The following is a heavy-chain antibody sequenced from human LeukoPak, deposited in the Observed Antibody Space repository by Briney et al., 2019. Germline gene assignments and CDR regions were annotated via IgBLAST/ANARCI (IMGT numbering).Heavy chain of an antibody. Sequence: GGSLRLSCAASGFTSSSYAMHWVRQAPGKGLEWVAVISYDGSNKYYADSVKGRFTISRDNSKNTLYLQMNSLRAEDTAVYYCASTSSPATLSTVDYWGQGTLVTVSS. CDR2: ISYDGSNK. J-gene: IGHJ4*02. CDR1: GFTSSSYA. V-gene: IGHV3-30*04. CDR3: ASTSSPATLSTVDY.